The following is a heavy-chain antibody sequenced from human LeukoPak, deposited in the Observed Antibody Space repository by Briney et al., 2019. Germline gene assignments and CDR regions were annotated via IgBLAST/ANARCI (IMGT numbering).Heavy chain of an antibody. V-gene: IGHV3-23*01. CDR1: GFTFSSYA. Sequence: GGSLRLSCAASGFTFSSYAMSWVRQAPGKGLEWVSAISGSGGSTYYADSVKGRFTISRDNSKNALYLQMNSLRAEDTAVYYCAKDNRPYYDSSGYWVFQHWGQGTLVTVSS. CDR2: ISGSGGST. J-gene: IGHJ1*01. CDR3: AKDNRPYYDSSGYWVFQH. D-gene: IGHD3-22*01.